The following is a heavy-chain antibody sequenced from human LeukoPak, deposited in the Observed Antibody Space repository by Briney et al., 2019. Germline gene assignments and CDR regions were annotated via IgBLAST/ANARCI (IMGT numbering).Heavy chain of an antibody. CDR1: GGSISSYY. V-gene: IGHV4-59*01. D-gene: IGHD4-17*01. CDR2: IYYSGST. J-gene: IGHJ6*04. Sequence: SETLSLTCTVSGGSISSYYWSWIRQPPGKGLEWIGYIYYSGSTNYNPSLKSRVTISVDKSKNQFSLELSSVTAADTAVYYCARAATQEIYGDDPNPYYYYGMDVWGKGTTVTVSS. CDR3: ARAATQEIYGDDPNPYYYYGMDV.